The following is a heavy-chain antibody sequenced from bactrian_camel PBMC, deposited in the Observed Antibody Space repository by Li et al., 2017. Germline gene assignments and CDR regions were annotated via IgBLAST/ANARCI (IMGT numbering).Heavy chain of an antibody. CDR1: GFLFSKFG. CDR2: LNNAGIST. Sequence: VQLVESGGGLVRPGDSLTLSCAASGFLFSKFGMSWVRQAPGKAREGIARLNNAGISTSYAESVKGRFAISQDNAKSTVYLEMNNLIPEDTAMYYCAAQEWCASWSGFEGFAYWSQGTQVTVS. CDR3: AAQEWCASWSGFEGFAY. J-gene: IGHJ6*01. V-gene: IGHV3S40*01. D-gene: IGHD6*01.